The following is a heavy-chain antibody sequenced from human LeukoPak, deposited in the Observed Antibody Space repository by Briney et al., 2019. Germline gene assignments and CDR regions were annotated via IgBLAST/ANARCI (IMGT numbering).Heavy chain of an antibody. J-gene: IGHJ3*02. CDR1: GGSISSGGYY. D-gene: IGHD3-9*01. CDR3: ARIGRRGYDILTGYYPVDAFDI. Sequence: PSETLSLTCTVSGGSISSGGYYWSWIRQHPGKGLEWIGYIYYSGSTYYNPSLKSRVTISVDTSKNQFSLKLSSVTAADTAVYYCARIGRRGYDILTGYYPVDAFDIWGQGTVVTVSS. V-gene: IGHV4-31*03. CDR2: IYYSGST.